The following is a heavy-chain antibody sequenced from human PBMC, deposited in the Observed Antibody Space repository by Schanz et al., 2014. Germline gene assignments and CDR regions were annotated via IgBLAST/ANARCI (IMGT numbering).Heavy chain of an antibody. CDR2: INPNSGGT. J-gene: IGHJ5*01. V-gene: IGHV1-2*06. Sequence: QVQLVQSGADVKKPGASVKVSCKASGYTFTGYSMHWVRQAPGQGLEWMGRINPNSGGTNYAQKFQGRVTMTGDTSISTVYMELTRLTFDDTAIYYCARDSDVSKYNLFDSWGQGTLVTVSS. CDR3: ARDSDVSKYNLFDS. CDR1: GYTFTGYS.